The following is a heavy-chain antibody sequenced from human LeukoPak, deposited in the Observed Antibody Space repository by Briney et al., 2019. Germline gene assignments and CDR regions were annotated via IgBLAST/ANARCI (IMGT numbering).Heavy chain of an antibody. CDR3: AREGRYSNYGLDY. Sequence: GGSLRLSYAASGFTFDDYAVHWVRQAPGKGLEWVSGISWNSGSIGYADSVKGRFTISRDNAKNSLYLQMNSLRAEDTAVYYCAREGRYSNYGLDYWGQGTLVTVSS. V-gene: IGHV3-9*01. CDR1: GFTFDDYA. CDR2: ISWNSGSI. D-gene: IGHD4-11*01. J-gene: IGHJ4*02.